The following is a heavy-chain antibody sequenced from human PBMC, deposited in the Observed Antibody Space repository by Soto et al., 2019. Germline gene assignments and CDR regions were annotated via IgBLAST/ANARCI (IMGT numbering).Heavy chain of an antibody. Sequence: SLRVSCKASEGTFSSYAISWVRQAPGQELEWMGGIIPIFGTANYAQKFQGRVTITADESTSTAYMELSSLRSEDTAVYYCARGPSLLRFLEWTFYGMDVWGQGTTVTVSS. CDR2: IIPIFGTA. CDR3: ARGPSLLRFLEWTFYGMDV. CDR1: EGTFSSYA. J-gene: IGHJ6*02. D-gene: IGHD3-3*01. V-gene: IGHV1-69*13.